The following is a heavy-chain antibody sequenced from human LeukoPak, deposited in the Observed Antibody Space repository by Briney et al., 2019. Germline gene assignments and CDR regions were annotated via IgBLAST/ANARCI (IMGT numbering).Heavy chain of an antibody. Sequence: PGRSLRLSCAASGFTFSSYGMHWVRQAPGKGLEWVAIISYDGSNKYYADSVQGRFTISRGNSKNTLYLEMNSLRGEDTAVYYCAKERLTKVSHETDYWGQGTQVTVSS. CDR3: AKERLTKVSHETDY. CDR1: GFTFSSYG. V-gene: IGHV3-30*18. D-gene: IGHD5/OR15-5a*01. J-gene: IGHJ4*02. CDR2: ISYDGSNK.